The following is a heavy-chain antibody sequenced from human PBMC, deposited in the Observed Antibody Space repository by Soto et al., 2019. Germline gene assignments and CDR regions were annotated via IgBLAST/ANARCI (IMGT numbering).Heavy chain of an antibody. D-gene: IGHD2-2*01. CDR3: ARSQGSSTSLEIYYYYYYGMDV. CDR1: GGTFGSYA. Sequence: QVQLVQSGAEVKKPGSSVEVSCKASGGTFGSYAISWVRQAPGQGLEWMGGIIPIPGTANYAQKFQGRVTIAADESTSTAYMELSSLRSEDTAVYYCARSQGSSTSLEIYYYYYYGMDVWGQGTTVTASS. V-gene: IGHV1-69*01. J-gene: IGHJ6*02. CDR2: IIPIPGTA.